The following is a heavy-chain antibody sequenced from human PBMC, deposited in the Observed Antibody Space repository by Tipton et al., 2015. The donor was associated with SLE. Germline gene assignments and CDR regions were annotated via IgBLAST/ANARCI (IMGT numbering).Heavy chain of an antibody. V-gene: IGHV4-31*03. D-gene: IGHD1-26*01. CDR2: ISYTGTT. Sequence: TLSLTCSVSGGSINRDDSYWTWIRQHPEKGLEWIGYISYTGTTSYNPSLKSRLSISVDTSKNQFSLKLSSVTAADTAVYYCARPQWELGAFDIWGQGTVVTVSS. J-gene: IGHJ3*02. CDR1: GGSINRDDSY. CDR3: ARPQWELGAFDI.